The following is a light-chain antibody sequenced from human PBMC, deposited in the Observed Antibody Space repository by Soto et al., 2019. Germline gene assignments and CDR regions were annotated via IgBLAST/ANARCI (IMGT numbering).Light chain of an antibody. CDR1: QSISSY. CDR3: QQYENWPPRLT. CDR2: GAS. Sequence: EIVMTQSPATLSVSPGEGATLSCRARQSISSYLARYQQKPGQAPRLLTYGASTRAASIPARFSGSGSGTYFTLSISSVQSEDFAVYYCQQYENWPPRLTFGGGTKVEIK. J-gene: IGKJ4*01. V-gene: IGKV3D-15*01.